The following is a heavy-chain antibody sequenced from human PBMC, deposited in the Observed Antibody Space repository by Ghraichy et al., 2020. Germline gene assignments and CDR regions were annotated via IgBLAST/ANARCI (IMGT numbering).Heavy chain of an antibody. CDR3: ARVGSAAGTRWADY. CDR1: GGSISSYY. D-gene: IGHD6-13*01. V-gene: IGHV4-59*01. J-gene: IGHJ4*02. Sequence: ESLNISCTVSGGSISSYYWSWIRQPPGKGLEWIGYIYYSGSTNYNPSLKSRVTISVDTSKNQFSLKLSSVTAADTAVYYCARVGSAAGTRWADYWGQGTLVTVSS. CDR2: IYYSGST.